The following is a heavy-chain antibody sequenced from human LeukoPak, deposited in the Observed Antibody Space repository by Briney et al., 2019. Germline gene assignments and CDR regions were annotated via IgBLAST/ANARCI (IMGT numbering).Heavy chain of an antibody. D-gene: IGHD4-23*01. CDR1: GYTFTGYY. CDR3: ARGKMNGGDFDY. Sequence: ASVKVSCKASGYTFTGYYIHWVRQAPGQGLERMGWINPNSGTNYAQNFRGRVTMTGDTSHSTAYMELSRLRSDDTAVYYCARGKMNGGDFDYWAQSTLVTVSS. CDR2: INPNSGT. V-gene: IGHV1-2*02. J-gene: IGHJ4*02.